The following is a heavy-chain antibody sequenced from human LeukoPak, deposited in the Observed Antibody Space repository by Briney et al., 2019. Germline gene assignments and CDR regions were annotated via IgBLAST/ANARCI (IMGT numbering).Heavy chain of an antibody. CDR1: GYSFTSYW. V-gene: IGHV5-51*01. D-gene: IGHD2-8*02. J-gene: IGHJ6*03. CDR3: ARHVTTMEVYARNYYYYYYMDV. CDR2: IYPGDSDT. Sequence: GESLKISCKGSGYSFTSYWIGWVRQMPGKGLEWMGIIYPGDSDTRYSPSFQGQVTISADKSISTAYLQWSSLKASDTAMYYRARHVTTMEVYARNYYYYYYMDVWGKGTTVTVSS.